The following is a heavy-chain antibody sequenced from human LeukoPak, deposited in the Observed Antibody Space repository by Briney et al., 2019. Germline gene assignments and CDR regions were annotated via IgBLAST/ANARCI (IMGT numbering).Heavy chain of an antibody. Sequence: HPGGSLRLSCAASGFTFSSYEMNWVRQATGKGLEWVSYISSSGSTIYYADSVKGRFTISRDNAKNSLYLQMNSLRAEDTAVYYCASREVVAWYFDYWGQGTLVTVSS. D-gene: IGHD2-15*01. V-gene: IGHV3-48*03. CDR2: ISSSGSTI. J-gene: IGHJ4*02. CDR3: ASREVVAWYFDY. CDR1: GFTFSSYE.